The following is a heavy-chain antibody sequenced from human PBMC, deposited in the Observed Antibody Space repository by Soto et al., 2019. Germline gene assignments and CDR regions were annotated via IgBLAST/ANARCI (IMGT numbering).Heavy chain of an antibody. V-gene: IGHV3-48*01. Sequence: GGSLRLSCAASGFTFSSNSMNWVRQAPGKGLEWVSYISSSSSTIYYADSVKGRFTISRDNAMNSLYLQMNSLRAEDTAVYYCARGVRGVMDYYYYMDVWGKGTTVTVSS. CDR2: ISSSSSTI. CDR1: GFTFSSNS. CDR3: ARGVRGVMDYYYYMDV. J-gene: IGHJ6*03. D-gene: IGHD3-10*01.